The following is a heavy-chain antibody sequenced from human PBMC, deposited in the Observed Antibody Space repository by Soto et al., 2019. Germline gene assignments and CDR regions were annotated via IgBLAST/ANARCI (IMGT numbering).Heavy chain of an antibody. J-gene: IGHJ3*02. CDR2: IYPGDSDT. CDR1: GYSFTSYW. Sequence: GQSLKVSRRGSGYSFTSYWIGWVRQMPGKGLEWMGIIYPGDSDTRYSPSFQGQVTISADKSISTAYLPWSSLKASDTAMYYCFRQKGHADRGDVPHIWGQ. D-gene: IGHD3-10*01. V-gene: IGHV5-51*01. CDR3: FRQKGHADRGDVPHI.